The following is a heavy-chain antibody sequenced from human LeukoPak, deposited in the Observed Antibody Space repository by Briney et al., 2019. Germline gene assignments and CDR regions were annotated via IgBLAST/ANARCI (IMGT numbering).Heavy chain of an antibody. CDR2: IYSGGST. Sequence: PGGSLRLSCAASGFTVSSNYMSWVRQAPGKGLEWVSAIYSGGSTYSADSVKGRFTISRDNSKNTLYLQMNSLRAEDTAVYYCAGNSGWYGGDYWGQGTLVTVSS. CDR3: AGNSGWYGGDY. D-gene: IGHD6-13*01. CDR1: GFTVSSNY. J-gene: IGHJ4*02. V-gene: IGHV3-66*01.